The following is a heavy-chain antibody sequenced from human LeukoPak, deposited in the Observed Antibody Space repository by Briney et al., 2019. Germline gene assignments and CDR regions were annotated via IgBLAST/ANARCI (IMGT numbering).Heavy chain of an antibody. CDR2: ISSSSSYI. CDR1: GFTFSTYS. Sequence: GGSLRLSCAASGFTFSTYSMSWVRQAPGKGLEWVSFISSSSSYIYYADSLKGRFTISRDNAKNSLYLQMNSLRAEDTAVYYCARGSSSWYYFDYWGQGTLVTVSS. J-gene: IGHJ4*02. D-gene: IGHD6-13*01. CDR3: ARGSSSWYYFDY. V-gene: IGHV3-21*01.